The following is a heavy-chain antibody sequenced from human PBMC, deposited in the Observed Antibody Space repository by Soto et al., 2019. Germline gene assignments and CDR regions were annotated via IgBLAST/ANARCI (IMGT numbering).Heavy chain of an antibody. Sequence: ASVKVSCKASGFTFTSSAMQWVRQARGQRLEWIGWIVVGSGNTNYAQKFQERVTITRDMSTSTAYMELSSLRSEDTAVYYCAARYFDWLLSNDAFDIWGQGTMVTVSS. J-gene: IGHJ3*02. CDR1: GFTFTSSA. V-gene: IGHV1-58*02. CDR3: AARYFDWLLSNDAFDI. D-gene: IGHD3-9*01. CDR2: IVVGSGNT.